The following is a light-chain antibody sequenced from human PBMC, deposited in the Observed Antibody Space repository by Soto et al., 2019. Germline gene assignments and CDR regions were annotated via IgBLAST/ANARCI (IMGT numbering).Light chain of an antibody. Sequence: EIVLTQSPATLSLSPGERATLSCRASQSVSSYLAWYQQKPGQAPRLLIYDASNRATGVPARFSGSGSGTDFTLTISSLEPEDFAVYYCQHRSNWPLTFGGGTKVEIK. J-gene: IGKJ4*01. CDR3: QHRSNWPLT. CDR1: QSVSSY. V-gene: IGKV3-11*01. CDR2: DAS.